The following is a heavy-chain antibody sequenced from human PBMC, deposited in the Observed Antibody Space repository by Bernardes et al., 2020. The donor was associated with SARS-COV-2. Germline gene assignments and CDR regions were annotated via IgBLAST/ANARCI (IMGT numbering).Heavy chain of an antibody. D-gene: IGHD4-4*01. V-gene: IGHV3-21*01. CDR2: ISSSISYI. J-gene: IGHJ4*02. Sequence: GGSLRLSCAASGFTFSSYSMNWVRQAPGKGLEWVSSISSSISYIYYADSLKGRFTISRDNAKNSLYLQMNSLRAEDTAVYYCARGVSDYTNYYFDSWGQGTLVNVSS. CDR3: ARGVSDYTNYYFDS. CDR1: GFTFSSYS.